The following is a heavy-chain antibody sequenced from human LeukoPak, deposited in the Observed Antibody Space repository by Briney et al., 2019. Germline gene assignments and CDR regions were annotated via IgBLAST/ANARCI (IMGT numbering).Heavy chain of an antibody. Sequence: SETLSLTCTVSGGSISSGSYYWSWIRQPAGKGLEWLGRIYTSGSTNYNPSLKSRVTISVDTSKNQFSLKLSSVTAADTAVYYCAREPPRKDAFDIWGQGTMVTVSS. CDR2: IYTSGST. J-gene: IGHJ3*02. V-gene: IGHV4-61*02. CDR1: GGSISSGSYY. CDR3: AREPPRKDAFDI.